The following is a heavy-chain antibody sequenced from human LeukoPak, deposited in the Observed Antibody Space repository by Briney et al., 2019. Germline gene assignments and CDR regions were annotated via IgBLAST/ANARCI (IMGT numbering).Heavy chain of an antibody. CDR2: ISSSATYT. CDR1: GFSFSDYY. Sequence: GRSLRLSCAASGFSFSDYYMNWIRQAPGKGLEWVSYISSSATYTDYAESVKGRFTVSRDNAKNSLYLQMNSLRAEDTAVYYCARSFYDFLNGPYEEAFDMWGQGTMVTVSS. CDR3: ARSFYDFLNGPYEEAFDM. V-gene: IGHV3-11*03. D-gene: IGHD3-3*01. J-gene: IGHJ3*02.